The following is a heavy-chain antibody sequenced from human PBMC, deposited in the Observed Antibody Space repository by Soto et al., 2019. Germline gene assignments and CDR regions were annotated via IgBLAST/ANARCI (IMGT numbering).Heavy chain of an antibody. CDR2: IIPIFGTA. CDR1: GGTFSSYA. CDR3: ARDRGSSGWYYYYYGMDV. D-gene: IGHD6-19*01. J-gene: IGHJ6*02. V-gene: IGHV1-69*12. Sequence: QVQLVQSGAEVKKPGSSVKVSCKASGGTFSSYAISWVRQAPGQGLEWMGGIIPIFGTANYAQKFQGRVTITADESTSTAYMELSSLRSEDTAVYYCARDRGSSGWYYYYYGMDVWGQGTTVTVSS.